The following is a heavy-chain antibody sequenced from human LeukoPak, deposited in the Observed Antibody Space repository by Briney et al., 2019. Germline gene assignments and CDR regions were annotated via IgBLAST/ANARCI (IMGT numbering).Heavy chain of an antibody. CDR2: ISAYNGNT. J-gene: IGHJ4*02. Sequence: ASVKVSCKASGYTFTSYGISWVRQAPGQGLEWMGWISAYNGNTNYAQIFQGRVSMTRDISTSTAYMELRSLRSDDTAVYYCARCLGTSCNNFDYWGQGTLVTVSS. V-gene: IGHV1-18*01. CDR1: GYTFTSYG. D-gene: IGHD2-2*02. CDR3: ARCLGTSCNNFDY.